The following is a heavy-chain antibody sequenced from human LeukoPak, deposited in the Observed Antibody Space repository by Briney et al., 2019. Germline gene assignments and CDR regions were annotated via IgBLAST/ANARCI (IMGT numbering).Heavy chain of an antibody. CDR2: IYSGGST. CDR3: ASDSYSPEYFQH. J-gene: IGHJ1*01. D-gene: IGHD2-15*01. V-gene: IGHV3-66*01. CDR1: GFSVSNNY. Sequence: PGGSLRLSCAASGFSVSNNYMSWVRQAPGKGLGWVSVIYSGGSTFCADSVKGRFTISRDNSKNTLYLQMNSLRAEDTAVYYCASDSYSPEYFQHWGQGTLVTVSS.